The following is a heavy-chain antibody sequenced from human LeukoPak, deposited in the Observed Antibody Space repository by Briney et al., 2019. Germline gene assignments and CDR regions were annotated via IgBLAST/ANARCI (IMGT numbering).Heavy chain of an antibody. CDR1: GGSISTTGYY. V-gene: IGHV4-39*01. D-gene: IGHD5-18*01. CDR3: ARVLQYSYGRGGIDY. CDR2: IYYSGST. Sequence: SETLSLTCTVSGGSISTTGYYWAWIRQPPGKGLQWIASIYYSGSTYYNPSLKSRVTISVDTSKNQFSLMLSSVTAADTAVYYCARVLQYSYGRGGIDYWGQGTLVTVSS. J-gene: IGHJ4*02.